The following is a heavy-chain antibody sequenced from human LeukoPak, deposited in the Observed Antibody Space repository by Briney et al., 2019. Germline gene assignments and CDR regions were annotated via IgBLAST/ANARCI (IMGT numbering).Heavy chain of an antibody. CDR2: ISASGGST. Sequence: GGSLRLSCATSGFTFSIYAMSWVRQAPGKGLEWVSAISASGGSTYYADSLKGRFTISRDNSKNTLYLQMNSLRAEDTAVYYCAKADGVPPPYFDYWGQGTLVTVSS. J-gene: IGHJ4*02. V-gene: IGHV3-23*01. D-gene: IGHD4-17*01. CDR3: AKADGVPPPYFDY. CDR1: GFTFSIYA.